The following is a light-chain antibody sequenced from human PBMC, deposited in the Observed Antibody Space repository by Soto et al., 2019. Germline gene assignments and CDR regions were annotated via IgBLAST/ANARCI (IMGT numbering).Light chain of an antibody. CDR2: GAS. V-gene: IGKV3-15*01. Sequence: EIVMTRSPATLSVSPGERATLSCRASQSVSSNLAWYQQKPGQAPRLLINGASTRATGIPARFSGSGSGTEFTLTISSLQSEDFAVYYCQQYNNWPPLSFGGGTKVDIK. CDR3: QQYNNWPPLS. CDR1: QSVSSN. J-gene: IGKJ4*01.